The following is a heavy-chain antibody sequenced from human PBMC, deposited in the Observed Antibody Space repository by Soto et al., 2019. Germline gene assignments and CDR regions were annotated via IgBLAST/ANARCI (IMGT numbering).Heavy chain of an antibody. V-gene: IGHV4-39*01. CDR1: GGSISSSSYY. Sequence: QLQLQESGPGLVKPSETLSLTCTVSGGSISSSSYYWGWIRQPPGKGLEWIGSIYYSGSTYYNPSLKSRVTISVDTSKNQFSLKLSSVTAADTAVYYCARTMGYYDSSGYFPVGAFDIWGQGTMVTVSS. J-gene: IGHJ3*02. D-gene: IGHD3-22*01. CDR3: ARTMGYYDSSGYFPVGAFDI. CDR2: IYYSGST.